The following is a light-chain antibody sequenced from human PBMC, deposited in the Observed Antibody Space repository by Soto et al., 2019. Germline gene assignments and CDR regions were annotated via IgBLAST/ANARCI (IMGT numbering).Light chain of an antibody. Sequence: DIQMTQSPSSLSASVGDRVTITCRSSHNIKNSVNWYQQTLGKAPRLLIYAASTLQSGVTSRFSGSGSGTDFTLTISSLQPEDFATYYCQESYSTPRTFGHGTQVDIK. V-gene: IGKV1-39*01. J-gene: IGKJ1*01. CDR1: HNIKNS. CDR3: QESYSTPRT. CDR2: AAS.